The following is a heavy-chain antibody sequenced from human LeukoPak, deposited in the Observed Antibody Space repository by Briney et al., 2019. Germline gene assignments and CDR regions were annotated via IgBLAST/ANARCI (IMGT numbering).Heavy chain of an antibody. CDR2: INAGNGNT. CDR1: GYTFTSYA. J-gene: IGHJ5*02. CDR3: AREPPSGSNWFDP. Sequence: ASVKVSCKASGYTFTSYAMHWVRQAPGQRLEWMGWINAGNGNTKYSQEFQGRVTITADESTSTAYMELSSLRSEDTAVYYCAREPPSGSNWFDPWGQGTLVTVSS. D-gene: IGHD6-19*01. V-gene: IGHV1-3*03.